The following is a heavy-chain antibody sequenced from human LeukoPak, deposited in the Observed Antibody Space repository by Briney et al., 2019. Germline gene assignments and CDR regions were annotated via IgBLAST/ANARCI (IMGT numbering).Heavy chain of an antibody. D-gene: IGHD1-7*01. CDR3: ARGGYNWNSTFDY. Sequence: GASVKVSCKASGYTFTGYYMHWVRQAPGQGLEWMGWINPNSGGTNYAQKFQGRVTMTRDTSISTAYMELSRLKSDDTAVYYCARGGYNWNSTFDYWGQGTLVTVSS. CDR2: INPNSGGT. J-gene: IGHJ4*02. V-gene: IGHV1-2*02. CDR1: GYTFTGYY.